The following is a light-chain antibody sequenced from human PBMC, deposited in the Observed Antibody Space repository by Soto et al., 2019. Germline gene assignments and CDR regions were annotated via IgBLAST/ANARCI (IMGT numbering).Light chain of an antibody. Sequence: EIVMTQSPATLSVSLGERATLSCRASQSVSNNLAWYQQKPGQAPRLLIYGASTRATGIPARFSGSGSGTEFTLTISSLQSEDFAVYYCQQYNSWPLTFGGGTKVAIK. V-gene: IGKV3-15*01. CDR3: QQYNSWPLT. J-gene: IGKJ4*01. CDR2: GAS. CDR1: QSVSNN.